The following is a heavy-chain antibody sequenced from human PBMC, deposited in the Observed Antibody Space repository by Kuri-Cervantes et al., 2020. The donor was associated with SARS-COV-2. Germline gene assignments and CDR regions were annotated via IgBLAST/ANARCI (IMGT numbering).Heavy chain of an antibody. J-gene: IGHJ4*02. CDR3: ARGRRNWNYVGH. Sequence: SVKVSCKASGGTFSSYAISWVRQAPGQGLEWMGGIIPIFGTANYAQKFQGRVTMTRNTSISTAYMELSSLRSEDTAEYYCARGRRNWNYVGHWGQGTLVTVSS. CDR2: IIPIFGTA. CDR1: GGTFSSYA. D-gene: IGHD1-7*01. V-gene: IGHV1-69*05.